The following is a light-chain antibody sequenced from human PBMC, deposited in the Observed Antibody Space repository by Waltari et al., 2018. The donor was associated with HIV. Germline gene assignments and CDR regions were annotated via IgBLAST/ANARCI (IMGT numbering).Light chain of an antibody. J-gene: IGLJ3*02. Sequence: QSVLTQPPSASGTPGQRVTISCSGSSSNIGSNTVNWYQQLPGTAPKLLIYSNNQRPSGVPALFSGSKSGTSASLAISGLQSEDEADYYCAAWDDSLAWVFGGGTKLTVL. V-gene: IGLV1-44*01. CDR2: SNN. CDR1: SSNIGSNT. CDR3: AAWDDSLAWV.